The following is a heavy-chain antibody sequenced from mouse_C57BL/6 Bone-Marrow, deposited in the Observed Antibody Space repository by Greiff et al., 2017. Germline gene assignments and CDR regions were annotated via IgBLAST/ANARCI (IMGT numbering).Heavy chain of an antibody. Sequence: VQVVESGPGLVAPSQSLSITCTVSGFSLTSYAISWVRQPPGKGLEWLGVIWTGGGTNYNSALKSRLSISKDNSKSQVFLKMNSLQTDDTARYYCARKEQYGSSLYYYAMDYWGQGTSVTVSS. D-gene: IGHD1-1*01. V-gene: IGHV2-9-1*01. CDR3: ARKEQYGSSLYYYAMDY. CDR1: GFSLTSYA. J-gene: IGHJ4*01. CDR2: IWTGGGT.